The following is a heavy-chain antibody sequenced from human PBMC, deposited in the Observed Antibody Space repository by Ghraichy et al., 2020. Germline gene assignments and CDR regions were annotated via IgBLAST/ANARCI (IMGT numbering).Heavy chain of an antibody. J-gene: IGHJ4*02. CDR1: GFTFSNYW. CDR2: IKGDGSEK. Sequence: GESLNISCAASGFTFSNYWMFWVRQAPGKGLEWVAQIKGDGSEKSYVDSVRGRFTISRDNAKNSLYLQMNSLRAEDTAVYYCTTTTRSADFDFWGQGTLVTVSS. D-gene: IGHD3-3*01. V-gene: IGHV3-7*03. CDR3: TTTTRSADFDF.